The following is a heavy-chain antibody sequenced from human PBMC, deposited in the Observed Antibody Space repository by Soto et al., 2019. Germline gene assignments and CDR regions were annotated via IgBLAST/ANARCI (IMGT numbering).Heavy chain of an antibody. CDR1: GGSISSGGYS. V-gene: IGHV4-30-2*01. Sequence: PSETLSLTCAVSGGSISSGGYSWSWIRQPPGKGLEWIGYIYHSGSTYYNPSLKSRVTISVDRSKNQFSLKLSSVTAADTAVYYCARVPSNVIGNYFEYWGQGTLVTVSS. J-gene: IGHJ4*02. D-gene: IGHD3-10*01. CDR2: IYHSGST. CDR3: ARVPSNVIGNYFEY.